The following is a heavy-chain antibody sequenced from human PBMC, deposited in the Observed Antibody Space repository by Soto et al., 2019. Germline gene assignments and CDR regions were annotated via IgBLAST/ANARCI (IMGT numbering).Heavy chain of an antibody. D-gene: IGHD4-4*01. CDR2: FDPEDGET. V-gene: IGHV1-24*01. J-gene: IGHJ4*02. Sequence: ASVKVSCKVSGYTLTELSMHWVRQAPGKGLEWMGGFDPEDGETIYAQKFQGRVTMTEDTSTDTAYMELSSLRSEDTAVYYCATVPPTVTNFDYWGQGTLVTVSS. CDR3: ATVPPTVTNFDY. CDR1: GYTLTELS.